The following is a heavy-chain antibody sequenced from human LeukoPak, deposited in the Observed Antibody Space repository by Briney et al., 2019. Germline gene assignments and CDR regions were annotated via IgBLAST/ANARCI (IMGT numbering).Heavy chain of an antibody. J-gene: IGHJ6*04. Sequence: SETLSLTCTVSGGSVSSGSYYWIWIRQPPGKGVEGIGYIYYSGSTNYNPSLKSRFTISVDTSKKQFSLKLSSVTAADTAVYYCASKPRDIVVVPAAMMDYYYGMDVWGKGTTVTVSP. CDR2: IYYSGST. D-gene: IGHD2-2*01. V-gene: IGHV4-61*01. CDR3: ASKPRDIVVVPAAMMDYYYGMDV. CDR1: GGSVSSGSYY.